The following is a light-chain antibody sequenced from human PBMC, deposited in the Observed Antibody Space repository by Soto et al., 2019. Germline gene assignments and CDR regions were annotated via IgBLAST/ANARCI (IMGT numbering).Light chain of an antibody. J-gene: IGKJ4*01. V-gene: IGKV3-20*01. CDR2: GAS. CDR3: QQYGILPLT. Sequence: VGSQSVGTLSWSTGEKATLSCRAGQSVSSSYLAWYQQKPGQAPRLLIYGASSRATGIPDRFSGSGSGTDFTLTISRLEPEDFAVYYCQQYGILPLTFGGVTKVDI. CDR1: QSVSSSY.